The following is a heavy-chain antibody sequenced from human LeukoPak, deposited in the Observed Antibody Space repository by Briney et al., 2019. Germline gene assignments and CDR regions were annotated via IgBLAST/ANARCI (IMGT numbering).Heavy chain of an antibody. J-gene: IGHJ4*02. CDR3: AKDRRSSSAYFDY. V-gene: IGHV3-30*02. D-gene: IGHD6-6*01. Sequence: PGGSLRLSCAASGFTFSSYGMHWVRQAPGKGLEWVAFIRYDGSNKYYADSVKGRFTISRDNSKNTLYLQMNSLRAEDTAVHYCAKDRRSSSAYFDYWGQGTLVTVSS. CDR2: IRYDGSNK. CDR1: GFTFSSYG.